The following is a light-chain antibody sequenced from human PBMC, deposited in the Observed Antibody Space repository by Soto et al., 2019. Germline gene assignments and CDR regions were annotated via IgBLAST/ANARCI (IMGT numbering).Light chain of an antibody. Sequence: EIVLTQSPGTLSLSPGARATLSCRASQSVSNSYLAWYQQKPGQAPRLLIHGASSRATGIPDRFSGSGSGTDFTLTISSLEPEDSAVYYCQQYGSSLPLTFGGGYKVEIK. CDR2: GAS. CDR3: QQYGSSLPLT. J-gene: IGKJ4*01. V-gene: IGKV3-20*01. CDR1: QSVSNSY.